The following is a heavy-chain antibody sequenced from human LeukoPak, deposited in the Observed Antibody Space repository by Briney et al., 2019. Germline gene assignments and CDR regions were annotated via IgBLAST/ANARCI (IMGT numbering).Heavy chain of an antibody. V-gene: IGHV1-2*02. CDR3: PRAVSGTLGGAFDI. CDR1: GYTFFYYF. CDR2: INPNSGVT. Sequence: ASLKVSCKASGYTFFYYFIHWMRQTPGQGLEWLGWINPNSGVTRYAQKFQDRVTMTRDTAAYMELSSLTSDDTAVYYCPRAVSGTLGGAFDIWGQGTAVTVSS. J-gene: IGHJ3*02. D-gene: IGHD2-15*01.